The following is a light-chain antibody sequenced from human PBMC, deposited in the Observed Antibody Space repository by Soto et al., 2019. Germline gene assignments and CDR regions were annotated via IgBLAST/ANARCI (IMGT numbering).Light chain of an antibody. J-gene: IGKJ2*01. CDR3: QQYNNWPPGKYT. Sequence: EIMMTQSPATLSVSPGERATLSCRASQSVSSNLAWYQQKPAQAPRLLIYGASTRATGIPARFSGSGSGTEFTLTISSLQSEDFAVYYCQQYNNWPPGKYTFGQGTKLEIK. CDR1: QSVSSN. V-gene: IGKV3-15*01. CDR2: GAS.